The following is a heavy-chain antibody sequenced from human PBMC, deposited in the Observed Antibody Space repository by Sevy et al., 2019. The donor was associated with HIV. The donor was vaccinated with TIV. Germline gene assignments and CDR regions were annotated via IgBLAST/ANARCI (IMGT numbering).Heavy chain of an antibody. CDR2: IYHIGNT. Sequence: SETLSLTCVVSGGSISSSNWWSWVRQSPGKGLEWIAEIYHIGNTNYNPSLKSRVTISVDKSKNLFSLSRSSVTAADTAVYYCASYYGSGKNYFDPWGQGTLVTVSS. D-gene: IGHD3-10*01. CDR1: GGSISSSNW. J-gene: IGHJ5*02. V-gene: IGHV4-4*02. CDR3: ASYYGSGKNYFDP.